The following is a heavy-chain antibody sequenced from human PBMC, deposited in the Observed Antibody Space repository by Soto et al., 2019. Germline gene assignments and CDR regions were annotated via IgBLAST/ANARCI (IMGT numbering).Heavy chain of an antibody. CDR3: AKVRKPFRRGMAAAEVDV. V-gene: IGHV3-30*02. CDR1: GFTFSSYG. CDR2: IWYDGSNK. D-gene: IGHD6-13*01. Sequence: GGSLRLSCAASGFTFSSYGMHWVRQAPGKGLEWVAVIWYDGSNKYYADSVKGRFTISRDNSKNTLYLQMNSLRAEDTAVYYCAKVRKPFRRGMAAAEVDVWGQATTVTVSS. J-gene: IGHJ6*02.